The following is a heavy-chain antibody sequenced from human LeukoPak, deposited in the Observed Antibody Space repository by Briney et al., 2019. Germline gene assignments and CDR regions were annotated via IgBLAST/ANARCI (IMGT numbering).Heavy chain of an antibody. D-gene: IGHD4-17*01. CDR2: ISSSSSYI. V-gene: IGHV3-21*01. CDR1: GFTFSSYW. Sequence: GSLRLSCAASGFTFSSYWMSWVRQAPGKGLEWVSSISSSSSYIYYADSVKGRFTISRDNAKNSLYLQMNSLGAEDTAVYYCARDGGTTVTIDWGQGTLVTVSS. CDR3: ARDGGTTVTID. J-gene: IGHJ4*02.